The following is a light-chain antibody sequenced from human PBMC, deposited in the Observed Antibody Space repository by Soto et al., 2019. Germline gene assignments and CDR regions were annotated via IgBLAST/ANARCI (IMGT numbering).Light chain of an antibody. CDR3: QQYNSYSL. CDR2: DVS. J-gene: IGKJ4*01. V-gene: IGKV1-5*01. Sequence: DIQMTQSPSTLSASVGDRVTITCRASQSISSWLAWYQQKPGRAPNLLIYDVSSLESGVSSRFSGSGSGTEFTLTISSLQSDDFATYYCQQYNSYSLFGGGTKADMK. CDR1: QSISSW.